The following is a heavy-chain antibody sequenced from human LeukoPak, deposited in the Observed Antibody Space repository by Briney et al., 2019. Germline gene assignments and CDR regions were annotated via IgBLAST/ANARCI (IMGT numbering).Heavy chain of an antibody. V-gene: IGHV1-18*01. Sequence: ASVKVSCKASGYTFTSYGISWVRQAPGQGLEWMGWISAYNGNTNYAQKFQGRVTITADKSTSTAYMELSSLRSEDTAVYYCARDPGNGDYAGWGQGTLVTVSS. D-gene: IGHD4-17*01. J-gene: IGHJ4*02. CDR3: ARDPGNGDYAG. CDR1: GYTFTSYG. CDR2: ISAYNGNT.